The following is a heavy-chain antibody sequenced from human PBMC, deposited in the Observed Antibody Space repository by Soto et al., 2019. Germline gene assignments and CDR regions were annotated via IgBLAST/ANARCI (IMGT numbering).Heavy chain of an antibody. J-gene: IGHJ6*03. CDR2: INPNSGNT. V-gene: IGHV1-8*01. Sequence: ASVKVSCKASGYTFIEYYVNWVRQAPGQGLEWLGWINPNSGNTSYAQKFQGRVTMTRNTSISTAYMELSSLRSEDTAVYYCARGLGGYCSGGSCYQISHYYYYMDVWGKGTTVTVSS. CDR3: ARGLGGYCSGGSCYQISHYYYYMDV. D-gene: IGHD2-15*01. CDR1: GYTFIEYY.